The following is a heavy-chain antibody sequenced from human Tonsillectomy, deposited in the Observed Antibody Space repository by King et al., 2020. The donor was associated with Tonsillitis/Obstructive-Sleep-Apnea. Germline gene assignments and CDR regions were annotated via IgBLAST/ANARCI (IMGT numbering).Heavy chain of an antibody. CDR3: ARGYSGYDYFDY. V-gene: IGHV4-34*01. Sequence: VQLQQWGAGLLKPSETLSLTCAVYGGSFSGYYWSWIRQPPGKGLEWIGEINHSGSTNYNPSLKSRVTISVDTSKNQFSLKLSSVTAADTAVYYCARGYSGYDYFDYWGQGTLVTVSS. CDR2: INHSGST. D-gene: IGHD5-12*01. J-gene: IGHJ4*02. CDR1: GGSFSGYY.